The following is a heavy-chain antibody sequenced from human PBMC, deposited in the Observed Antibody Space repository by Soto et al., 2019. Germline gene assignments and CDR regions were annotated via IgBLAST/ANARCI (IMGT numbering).Heavy chain of an antibody. CDR1: GYTFTSYA. Sequence: ASVKVSCKASGYTFTSYAMHWVRQAPGQRLEWMGWINAGNGNTKYSQKFQGRVTITRDTSASTAYMELSSLRSEDAAVYYCAIDFIYCSGGSCQNYNWFDPWGQGTLVTVSS. CDR3: AIDFIYCSGGSCQNYNWFDP. J-gene: IGHJ5*02. D-gene: IGHD2-15*01. V-gene: IGHV1-3*01. CDR2: INAGNGNT.